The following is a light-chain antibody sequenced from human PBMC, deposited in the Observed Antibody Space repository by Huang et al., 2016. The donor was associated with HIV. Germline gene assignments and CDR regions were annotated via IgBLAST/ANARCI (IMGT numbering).Light chain of an antibody. Sequence: DIQMTQSPSALSASVGDRVNITCRASQSIGSWLAWYPQKPGKPPNLLIYKPSTLQSGVPSRFGGSGSGTEFTLTISSLQPDDFATYFCQQYNTYSGKFGPGTKVE. CDR3: QQYNTYSGK. V-gene: IGKV1-5*03. J-gene: IGKJ1*01. CDR1: QSIGSW. CDR2: KPS.